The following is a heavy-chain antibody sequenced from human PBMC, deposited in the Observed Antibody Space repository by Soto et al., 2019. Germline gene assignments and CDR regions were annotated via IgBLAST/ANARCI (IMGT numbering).Heavy chain of an antibody. V-gene: IGHV4-59*11. J-gene: IGHJ4*02. D-gene: IGHD7-27*01. CDR2: IYYNGNT. CDR3: TRANWYSEY. CDR1: GGSISNHY. Sequence: QVQLQESGAGLVKPSETLSLTCTVSGGSISNHYWSWIRQPPGKGLEWIGYIYYNGNTSYNSSLKSQVTMSVDTSKNQISLKLSSVTAADTAVYYCTRANWYSEYWGQGTLVTVSS.